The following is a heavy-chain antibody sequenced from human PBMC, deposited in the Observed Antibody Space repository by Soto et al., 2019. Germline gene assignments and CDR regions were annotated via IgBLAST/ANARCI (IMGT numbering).Heavy chain of an antibody. D-gene: IGHD3-10*01. CDR1: GYTFTGYY. Sequence: QVQLVQSGAEVKKPGASVKVSCKASGYTFTGYYMHWVRQAPGQGLEWMGWINPNSGGTNYAQKFQGWVTMTRDTSISTAYMELSRLRSDDTAVYYCARDSSASYYGSGRPNWFDPWGQGTLVTVSS. CDR3: ARDSSASYYGSGRPNWFDP. J-gene: IGHJ5*02. V-gene: IGHV1-2*04. CDR2: INPNSGGT.